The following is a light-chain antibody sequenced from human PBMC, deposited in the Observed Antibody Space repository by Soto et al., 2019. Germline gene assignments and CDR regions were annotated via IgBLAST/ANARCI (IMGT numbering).Light chain of an antibody. J-gene: IGKJ1*01. V-gene: IGKV3-15*01. CDR3: QQYNNWPWT. CDR2: GAS. Sequence: ETVMTQSPATLAVSPGGRATLSCRASQSISDTLAWYQQKPGQAPRLLIHGASTRATGFPARFSGSGSGTDFTLTISSLQSEDFAIYYCQQYNNWPWTFDQGTKVDIK. CDR1: QSISDT.